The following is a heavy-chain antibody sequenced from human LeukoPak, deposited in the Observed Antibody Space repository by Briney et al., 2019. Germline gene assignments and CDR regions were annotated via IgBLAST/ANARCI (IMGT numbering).Heavy chain of an antibody. CDR3: ARRDGYNMGAFNI. D-gene: IGHD5-24*01. Sequence: GESLKISCRGSGYSFSTYWVGWVRQMPGKGLEWMGIMYPGDSDTRYSPSFQGQFTISADKSISTAYLQWSSLKASDTAMYFCARRDGYNMGAFNIWGQGTMVTVSS. CDR1: GYSFSTYW. J-gene: IGHJ3*02. CDR2: MYPGDSDT. V-gene: IGHV5-51*01.